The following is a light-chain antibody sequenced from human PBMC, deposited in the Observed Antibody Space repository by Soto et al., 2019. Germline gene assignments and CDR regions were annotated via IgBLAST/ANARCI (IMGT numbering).Light chain of an antibody. V-gene: IGKV1-33*01. CDR3: QQYNNLPLT. CDR2: AAS. J-gene: IGKJ4*01. Sequence: DIQMTQCPSSLSASVGDRVTITCRASQSISSYLNWYQQKPGKAPKLLIYAASSLQTGVPSRFSGSGSGTDFTFTISSLQPEDIATYYCQQYNNLPLTFGGGTKVDIK. CDR1: QSISSY.